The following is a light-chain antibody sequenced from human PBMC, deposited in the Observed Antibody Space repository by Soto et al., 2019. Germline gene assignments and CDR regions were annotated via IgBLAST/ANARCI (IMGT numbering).Light chain of an antibody. CDR1: QTISSW. CDR2: KAS. Sequence: DIQMTQTHSTLSGSVGDRVTITCRANQTISSWLAWYQQKPGKAPKLLIYKASTLKSGVPSRFSGSGSGTEFTLTISSLQPDDFATYCCQHYNSYSEAFGQGTKVEI. J-gene: IGKJ1*01. V-gene: IGKV1-5*03. CDR3: QHYNSYSEA.